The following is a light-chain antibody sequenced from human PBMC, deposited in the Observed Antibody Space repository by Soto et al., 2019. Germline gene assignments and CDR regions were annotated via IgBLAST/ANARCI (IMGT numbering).Light chain of an antibody. J-gene: IGLJ2*01. V-gene: IGLV2-11*01. CDR2: DVS. CDR1: SSDVGDYNY. Sequence: QCALTQPRSVSGSPGQSVTISCTGTSSDVGDYNYVSWYQQHPGKAPKLIIYDVSKRPSGVPDRFSGSKSGNTASLTISGLQAEDEADYYCCSYADNYIVVFGGGTKLTVL. CDR3: CSYADNYIVV.